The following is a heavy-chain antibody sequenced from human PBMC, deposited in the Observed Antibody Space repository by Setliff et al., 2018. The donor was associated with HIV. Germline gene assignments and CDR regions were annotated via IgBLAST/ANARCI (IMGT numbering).Heavy chain of an antibody. CDR2: VYYSGTT. CDR3: SRSDFWVGYTALYNWFDP. J-gene: IGHJ5*02. V-gene: IGHV4-39*01. D-gene: IGHD3-3*01. CDR1: GGSISSSSYY. Sequence: PSETLSLTCTVSGGSISSSSYYWGWIRQPPGKGLEWIGSVYYSGTTYYNPSLKSRVTLSVDTSKNQFFLKLNSVTAADTAVYYCSRSDFWVGYTALYNWFDPWGQGTLVTVSS.